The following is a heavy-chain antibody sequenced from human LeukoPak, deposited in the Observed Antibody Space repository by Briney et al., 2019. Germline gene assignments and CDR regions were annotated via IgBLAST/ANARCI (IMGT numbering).Heavy chain of an antibody. CDR3: ARSPISATGDLDS. D-gene: IGHD1/OR15-1a*01. J-gene: IGHJ4*02. CDR1: GYTFTNYY. V-gene: IGHV1-46*04. CDR2: INPSGGSI. Sequence: ASVKVSCKASGYTFTNYYMHWVRQAPGQGLEWMGIINPSGGSIRYAQKLQGRVTMTRDTSTSTVYMELSSLRSEDTAVYYCARSPISATGDLDSWGQGTLVTVSS.